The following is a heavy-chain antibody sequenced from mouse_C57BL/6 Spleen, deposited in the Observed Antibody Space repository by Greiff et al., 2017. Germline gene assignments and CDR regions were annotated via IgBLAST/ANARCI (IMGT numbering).Heavy chain of an antibody. CDR2: IDPSDSYT. V-gene: IGHV1-69*01. D-gene: IGHD1-1*01. Sequence: QVQLQQPGAELVMPGASVKLSCKASGYTFTSYWMHWVKQRPGQGLEWIGEIDPSDSYTNYNQKFKGKSTLTVDKSSSTAYMQLRSLTSEDSAVYYCARRVTTVVDGFAYWGQGTLVTVSA. J-gene: IGHJ3*01. CDR3: ARRVTTVVDGFAY. CDR1: GYTFTSYW.